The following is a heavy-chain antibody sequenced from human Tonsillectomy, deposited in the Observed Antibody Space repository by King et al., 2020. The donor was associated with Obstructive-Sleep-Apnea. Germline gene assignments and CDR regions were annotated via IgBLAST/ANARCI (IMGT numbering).Heavy chain of an antibody. CDR3: ARVSCGADCLSIIDAFDI. J-gene: IGHJ3*02. V-gene: IGHV1-69*01. CDR1: GGIFRSFA. Sequence: VQLVQSGAEVKKPGSSVKVSCKASGGIFRSFAVNWVRQAPGQGLECMGGIIPIFGTTNYAQKFQGRLTITADESTNTAYMELSSLRSEDTAVYYCARVSCGADCLSIIDAFDIWGQGTMVTVSS. D-gene: IGHD2-21*02. CDR2: IIPIFGTT.